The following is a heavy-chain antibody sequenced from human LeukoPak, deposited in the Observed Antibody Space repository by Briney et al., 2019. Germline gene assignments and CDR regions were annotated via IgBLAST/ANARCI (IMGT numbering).Heavy chain of an antibody. Sequence: GGSLRLSCAASGFTFSDYYMSWIRQAPGKGLEWVSYISSSGSTIYYADSVKGQFTISRDNAKNSLYLQMNSLRAEDTAVYYCASDTYYYDSSGYPHWGQGTLVTVSS. J-gene: IGHJ4*02. CDR2: ISSSGSTI. CDR1: GFTFSDYY. CDR3: ASDTYYYDSSGYPH. D-gene: IGHD3-22*01. V-gene: IGHV3-11*04.